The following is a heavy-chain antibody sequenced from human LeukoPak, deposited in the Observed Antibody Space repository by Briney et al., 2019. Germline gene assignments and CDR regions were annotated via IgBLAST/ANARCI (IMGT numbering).Heavy chain of an antibody. D-gene: IGHD3-10*01. CDR2: INPNSGGT. V-gene: IGHV1-2*04. CDR3: AISAGSYYSVDY. J-gene: IGHJ4*02. Sequence: ASVKVSCKASGYTFTGYYMHWVRQAPGQGLGWMGWINPNSGGTNYAQKFQGWVTMTRDTSISTAYMELSRLRSDDTAVYYCAISAGSYYSVDYWGQGTLVTVSS. CDR1: GYTFTGYY.